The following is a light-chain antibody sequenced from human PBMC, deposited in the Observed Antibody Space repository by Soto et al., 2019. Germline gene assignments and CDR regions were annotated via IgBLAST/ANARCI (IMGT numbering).Light chain of an antibody. J-gene: IGLJ3*02. CDR3: QAYDSSLSGSGV. Sequence: QAVVTQPPSVSGAPGQRVTISCTGSSSNIGAGYDLHWYQQLPGTAPKLLIYGNNNRPSGVPDRFSGSKSGTSAALAITGLQADDEADYYCQAYDSSLSGSGVFGGGTKLTVL. CDR2: GNN. CDR1: SSNIGAGYD. V-gene: IGLV1-40*01.